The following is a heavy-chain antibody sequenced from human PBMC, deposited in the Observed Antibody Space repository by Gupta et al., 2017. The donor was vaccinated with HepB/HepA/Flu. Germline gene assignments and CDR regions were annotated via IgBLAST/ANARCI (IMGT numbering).Heavy chain of an antibody. J-gene: IGHJ4*02. D-gene: IGHD6-19*01. CDR3: ERQEGMEVAARVDC. Sequence: QLQLQESGPGLVKPSETLSITCHVSSGSISKSGYYWGWIRQPPGMGLEWIGNIYYRGSTYSSPSLKSRVTTSVDIPKNQSSLKLSSVTATDTAVYYCERQEGMEVAARVDCWGQGIMVTVSS. V-gene: IGHV4-39*01. CDR2: IYYRGST. CDR1: SGSISKSGYY.